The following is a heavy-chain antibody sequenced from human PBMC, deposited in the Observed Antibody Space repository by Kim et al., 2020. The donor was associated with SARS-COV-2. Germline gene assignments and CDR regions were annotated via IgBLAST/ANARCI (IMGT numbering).Heavy chain of an antibody. CDR2: IGGSGSSI. J-gene: IGHJ6*02. CDR1: GFTFSSYE. CDR3: ATGLAYGMDV. V-gene: IGHV3-48*03. Sequence: GGSLRLSCAASGFTFSSYEMNWVRQAPGKGLEWVSYIGGSGSSIYYADSVKGRFTISRDNAKKSLYLQMNSLRAEDTAVYYCATGLAYGMDVWGQGTTVTFSS. D-gene: IGHD1-1*01.